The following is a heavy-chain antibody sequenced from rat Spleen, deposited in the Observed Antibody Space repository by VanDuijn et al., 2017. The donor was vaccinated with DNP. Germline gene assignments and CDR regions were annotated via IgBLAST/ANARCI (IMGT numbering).Heavy chain of an antibody. Sequence: EVQLQESGPGLVKPSQSLSLTCSVTGYSITNNYWGWIRKFPGNKMEWMAYISYSGTTGYNPSLKSRISITRDTSKNQFFLQLNSVTTEDTATYYCARATLAYWGQGTLVTVSS. D-gene: IGHD1-4*01. CDR1: GYSITNNY. V-gene: IGHV3-1*01. CDR3: ARATLAY. CDR2: ISYSGTT. J-gene: IGHJ3*01.